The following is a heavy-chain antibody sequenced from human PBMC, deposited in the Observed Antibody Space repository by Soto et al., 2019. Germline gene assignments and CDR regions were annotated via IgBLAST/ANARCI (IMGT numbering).Heavy chain of an antibody. CDR3: ARGTPDYYDSSGYYPVWDY. CDR2: IYYSGST. Sequence: QVQLQESGPGLVKPSQTLSLTCTVSGGSISSGDYYWSWIRQPPGKGLEWIGYIYYSGSTYYNPSLKSRVTISVDTSKNQFSLKLGSVTAADTAVYYCARGTPDYYDSSGYYPVWDYWGQGTLVTVSS. J-gene: IGHJ4*02. V-gene: IGHV4-30-4*01. CDR1: GGSISSGDYY. D-gene: IGHD3-22*01.